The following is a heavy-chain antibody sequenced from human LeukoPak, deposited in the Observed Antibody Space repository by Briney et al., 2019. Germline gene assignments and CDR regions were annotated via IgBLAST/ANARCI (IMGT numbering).Heavy chain of an antibody. CDR3: AKYNGQLLEQWYYDY. CDR2: IDKNDATT. CDR1: GFTFSKYA. V-gene: IGHV3-23*01. J-gene: IGHJ4*02. D-gene: IGHD1/OR15-1a*01. Sequence: PGGSLRLSCAASGFTFSKYAMSWVRQAPGKGLEWVSSIDKNDATTNYADSVRGRFTISRDNSKNTLHLQMSSLRAEGTAVYYCAKYNGQLLEQWYYDYWGQGTLVTVSS.